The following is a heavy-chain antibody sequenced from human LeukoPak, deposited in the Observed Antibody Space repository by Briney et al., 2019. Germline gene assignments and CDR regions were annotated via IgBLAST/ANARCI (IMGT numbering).Heavy chain of an antibody. Sequence: GGSLRLSCAASGFTFSSYGMHWVRQAPGKGLEWVAFIRYDGSNKYYADSVKGRFTISRDNSKNTLYLQMNSLRVGNTAVYYCARVGPDSSGWWGYYYYYMDVWGTGTTVTVSS. D-gene: IGHD6-19*01. CDR2: IRYDGSNK. V-gene: IGHV3-30*02. J-gene: IGHJ6*03. CDR1: GFTFSSYG. CDR3: ARVGPDSSGWWGYYYYYMDV.